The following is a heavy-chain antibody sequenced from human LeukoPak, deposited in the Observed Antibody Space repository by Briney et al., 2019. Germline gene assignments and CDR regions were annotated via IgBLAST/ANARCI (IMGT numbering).Heavy chain of an antibody. Sequence: SETLSLTCTVSGYSISSGYYWGWIRQPPGKGLEWIGSIYHSGSTYYNPSLKSRVTISVDTSKNQFSLKLSSVTAADTAVYYCARDRGSWYFDLWGRGTLVTVSS. D-gene: IGHD3-16*01. V-gene: IGHV4-38-2*02. CDR2: IYHSGST. CDR1: GYSISSGYY. CDR3: ARDRGSWYFDL. J-gene: IGHJ2*01.